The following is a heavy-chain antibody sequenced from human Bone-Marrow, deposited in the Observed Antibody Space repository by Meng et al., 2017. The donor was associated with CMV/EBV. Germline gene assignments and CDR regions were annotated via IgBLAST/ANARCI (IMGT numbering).Heavy chain of an antibody. CDR3: TTEPLGYCSSTSCHMTLDAFDI. CDR2: IKSKTYGGTT. Sequence: GESLKISCAASGFTFSNAWMSWVRQAPGKGLEWVARIKSKTYGGTTDYAAPVKGRFTISRDESKNTLYLQMNRLKTEDTAVYYYTTEPLGYCSSTSCHMTLDAFDIWGQGTMVTVSS. CDR1: GFTFSNAW. V-gene: IGHV3-15*01. D-gene: IGHD2-2*01. J-gene: IGHJ3*02.